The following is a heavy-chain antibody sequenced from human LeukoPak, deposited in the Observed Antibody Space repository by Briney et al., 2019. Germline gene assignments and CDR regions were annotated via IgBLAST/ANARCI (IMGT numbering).Heavy chain of an antibody. CDR2: ISGSGGST. CDR1: GFTLSSYA. V-gene: IGHV3-23*01. CDR3: APSAPNYYYYGMDV. Sequence: LAGGSLRLSCAASGFTLSSYAMSWVRQAPGKGLEWVSAISGSGGSTYYADSVKGRFTISRDNSKNTLYLQMNSLRAEDTAVYYCAPSAPNYYYYGMDVWGQGTTVTVSS. J-gene: IGHJ6*02.